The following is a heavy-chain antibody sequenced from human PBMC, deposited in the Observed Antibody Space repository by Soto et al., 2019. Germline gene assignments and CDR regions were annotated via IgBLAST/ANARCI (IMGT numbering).Heavy chain of an antibody. D-gene: IGHD2-21*01. CDR1: GFTFNSNS. V-gene: IGHV3-21*01. CDR2: ISSGSSYI. CDR3: ARAPSCGGDCYYFDY. Sequence: EVQLVESGGGLVKPGGSLRLSCAASGFTFNSNSMNWVRQAPGKGLEWVSSISSGSSYIYYADSVKGRFTISRDNAKNSRYLQMNTLRAEDTAVYYCARAPSCGGDCYYFDYWGQGTLVTVSS. J-gene: IGHJ4*02.